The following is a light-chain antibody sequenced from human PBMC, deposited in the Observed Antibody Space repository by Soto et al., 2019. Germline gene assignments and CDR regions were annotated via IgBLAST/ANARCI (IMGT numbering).Light chain of an antibody. Sequence: DIQMTQSPSFVSASVGDKVTVTCRASQTISNWLAWYQHKPGEAPKLVIYTASTLASWVPSRFSGSGSGTDFTLTISTLQPEDFATYYCQQASAFPITFGQGTRLEIK. J-gene: IGKJ5*01. V-gene: IGKV1-12*01. CDR3: QQASAFPIT. CDR1: QTISNW. CDR2: TAS.